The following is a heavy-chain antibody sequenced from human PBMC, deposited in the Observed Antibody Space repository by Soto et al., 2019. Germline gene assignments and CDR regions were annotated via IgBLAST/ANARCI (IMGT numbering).Heavy chain of an antibody. D-gene: IGHD2-15*01. CDR3: ARVADCSGGRCYFSVDY. CDR1: GGSISSGDYY. Sequence: SETLSLTCVVSGGSISSGDYYWSWIRQPPGKGLEWIGYIYYSGSTYYNPSLKSRVTISVDTSKNQFSLKLSSVTAADTAVYYCARVADCSGGRCYFSVDYWGQGTLVTVSS. V-gene: IGHV4-30-4*01. CDR2: IYYSGST. J-gene: IGHJ4*02.